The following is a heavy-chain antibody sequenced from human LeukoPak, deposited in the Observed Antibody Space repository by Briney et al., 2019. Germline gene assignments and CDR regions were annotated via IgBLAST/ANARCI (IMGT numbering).Heavy chain of an antibody. CDR1: GGSISSYY. Sequence: SETLSLTCTVSGGSISSYYWSWIRQPPGKGLEWIGYTYYSGSTNYNPSLKSRVTISVDTSKNQFSLKLSSVTAADTAVYYCARQQLGSGYYLDSWGQGTLVTVSS. J-gene: IGHJ4*02. CDR3: ARQQLGSGYYLDS. V-gene: IGHV4-59*08. CDR2: TYYSGST. D-gene: IGHD3-22*01.